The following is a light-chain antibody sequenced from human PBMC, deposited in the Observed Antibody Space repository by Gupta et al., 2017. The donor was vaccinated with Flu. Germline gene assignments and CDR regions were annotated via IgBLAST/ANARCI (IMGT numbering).Light chain of an antibody. CDR2: KAS. CDR3: QHYKSYPWT. J-gene: IGKJ1*01. CDR1: QSISSR. V-gene: IGKV1-5*03. Sequence: PSTLSASVGDRVTITCRASQSISSRLAWYQQKPGKAPKLLLYKASSLESGVPSRFSGSGSGTAFTLTIISLQPDDFATYYCQHYKSYPWTFGQGTKVEIK.